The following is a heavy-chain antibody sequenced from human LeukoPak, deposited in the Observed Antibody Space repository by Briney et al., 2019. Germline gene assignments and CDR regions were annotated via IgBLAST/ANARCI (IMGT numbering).Heavy chain of an antibody. D-gene: IGHD6-13*01. CDR2: ISRSGGRT. Sequence: PGGSLRLSCAASGFTFSSYAMSWFRQAPGKGLEWVSAISRSGGRTYYADSVKGRFTISRDNSKNTLHLQMNSLRAEDTAVYYCARGPTIPIAAAGTGYYYGMDVWGQGTTVTVSS. V-gene: IGHV3-23*01. CDR1: GFTFSSYA. J-gene: IGHJ6*02. CDR3: ARGPTIPIAAAGTGYYYGMDV.